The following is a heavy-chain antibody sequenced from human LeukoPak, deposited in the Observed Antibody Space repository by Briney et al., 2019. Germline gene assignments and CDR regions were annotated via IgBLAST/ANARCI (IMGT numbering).Heavy chain of an antibody. J-gene: IGHJ4*02. CDR3: ARDPGLGFDY. D-gene: IGHD7-27*01. CDR1: GGSISSYY. CDR2: TYYRGST. Sequence: SETLSLTCTVSGGSISSYYWSWIRQPPGKGLEWIGYTYYRGSTNYNPSIKSRVTISVDTSKNQCSLKLSSVTAADTAVYYCARDPGLGFDYWGQGTLVTVAS. V-gene: IGHV4-59*01.